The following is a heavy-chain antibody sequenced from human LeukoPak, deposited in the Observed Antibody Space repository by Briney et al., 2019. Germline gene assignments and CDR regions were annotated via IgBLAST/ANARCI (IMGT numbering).Heavy chain of an antibody. CDR3: AKDPIPRGYDSSGYYGNYFDY. CDR1: GFTFSSYD. V-gene: IGHV3-21*01. J-gene: IGHJ4*02. Sequence: PGGSLRLSCAVSGFTFSSYDMNWVRQAPGKGLEWVPSISSTSNYIYYADSVRGRFTISRDNAKNSLSLQMNSLRVEDTAVYYCAKDPIPRGYDSSGYYGNYFDYWGQGTLVTVSS. CDR2: ISSTSNYI. D-gene: IGHD3-22*01.